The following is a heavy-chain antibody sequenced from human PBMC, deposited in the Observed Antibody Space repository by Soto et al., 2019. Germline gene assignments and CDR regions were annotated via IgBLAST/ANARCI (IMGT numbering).Heavy chain of an antibody. CDR1: GGSISSSSYY. D-gene: IGHD3-10*02. CDR3: ARQPPAMLLDY. CDR2: IYYSGST. Sequence: KSSETLSLTCTVSGGSISSSSYYWGWIRQPPGKGLEWIGSIYYSGSTYYNPSLKSRVTISVDTSKNQFSLKLSSVTAADTAVYYCARQPPAMLLDYWGQGTLVTVSS. V-gene: IGHV4-39*01. J-gene: IGHJ4*02.